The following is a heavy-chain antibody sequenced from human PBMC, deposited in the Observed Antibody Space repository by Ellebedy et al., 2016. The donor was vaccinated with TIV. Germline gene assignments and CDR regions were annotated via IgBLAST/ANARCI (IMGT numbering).Heavy chain of an antibody. Sequence: ASVKVSCXASGYTFTSYDINWVRQATGQGLEWMGWMNPSSGNTGYAQKFQGRVTMTRNTSISTAYMELSSLRSEDTAVYYCASGYCSGGSCYFEGYYYYYGMDVWGQGTTVTVSS. D-gene: IGHD2-15*01. J-gene: IGHJ6*02. CDR2: MNPSSGNT. CDR1: GYTFTSYD. V-gene: IGHV1-8*01. CDR3: ASGYCSGGSCYFEGYYYYYGMDV.